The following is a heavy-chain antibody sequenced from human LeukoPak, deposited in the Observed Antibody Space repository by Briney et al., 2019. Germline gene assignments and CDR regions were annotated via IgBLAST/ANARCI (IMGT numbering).Heavy chain of an antibody. J-gene: IGHJ4*02. Sequence: SETLSLTCTVSGGSISSSSYYWGWIRQPPGKGLEWIGSIYYSGSTYYNPSLKSRVTISVDTSKNQFSLKLSSVTAADTAVYYYASWDTRSAAMVPIDYWGQGTLVTVSS. D-gene: IGHD5-18*01. CDR1: GGSISSSSYY. CDR2: IYYSGST. V-gene: IGHV4-39*01. CDR3: ASWDTRSAAMVPIDY.